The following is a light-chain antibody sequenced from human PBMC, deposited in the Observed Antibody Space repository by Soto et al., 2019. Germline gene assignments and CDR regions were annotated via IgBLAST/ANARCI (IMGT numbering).Light chain of an antibody. J-gene: IGLJ1*01. Sequence: QSGLTLPASVSGSPGQSITISCTGTSSDVGAYNFVSWYQQYPGKAPKVIIFEVRKRPSGVSNRFSGSKSGDTASLTISGLQAEDEADYYCSSYRSSKPFVFGTWTKVTVL. CDR1: SSDVGAYNF. V-gene: IGLV2-14*01. CDR3: SSYRSSKPFV. CDR2: EVR.